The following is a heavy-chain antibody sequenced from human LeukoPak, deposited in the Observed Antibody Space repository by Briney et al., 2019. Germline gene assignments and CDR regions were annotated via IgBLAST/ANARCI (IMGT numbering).Heavy chain of an antibody. CDR2: IYCSDST. CDR1: AVSSSNISYE. V-gene: IGHV4-39*01. Sequence: SETLSCTATGYAVSSSNISYEWRGTRQPPGKRLWFNASIYCSDSTYYNPSRVSRVTISAVSSKNQLFLRLSSVAAADTSGSNCARHFRDGYNPYYFDYWGQGTLVTVSS. D-gene: IGHD5-24*01. CDR3: ARHFRDGYNPYYFDY. J-gene: IGHJ4*02.